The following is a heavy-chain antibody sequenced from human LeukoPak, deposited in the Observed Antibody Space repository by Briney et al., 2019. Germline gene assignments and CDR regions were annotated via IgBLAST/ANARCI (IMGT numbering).Heavy chain of an antibody. CDR1: GFTFNRYA. V-gene: IGHV3-30*18. J-gene: IGHJ1*01. Sequence: GGSLRLSCAASGFTFNRYAMHWVRQAPGKGLEWVALTSSDGRSKYYADPVKGRFTISRDNSKNTLYLQMSSLRAEDTAVYYCAKKLSGSYEEGMQQWGQGTLVTVSS. D-gene: IGHD1-26*01. CDR3: AKKLSGSYEEGMQQ. CDR2: TSSDGRSK.